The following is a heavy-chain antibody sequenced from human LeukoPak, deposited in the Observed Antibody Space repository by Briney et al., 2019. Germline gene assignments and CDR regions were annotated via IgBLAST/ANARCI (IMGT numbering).Heavy chain of an antibody. CDR1: GGSFSGYY. D-gene: IGHD6-6*01. J-gene: IGHJ3*02. CDR2: INHSGST. Sequence: ETLSLTCAVYGGSFSGYYWSWIRQPPGKGLEWIGEINHSGSTNYNPSLKSRVTISVDTSKNQFSLRLRSVTAADAALYYCARKSAGSSASAFDIWGQGTMVSVSS. V-gene: IGHV4-34*01. CDR3: ARKSAGSSASAFDI.